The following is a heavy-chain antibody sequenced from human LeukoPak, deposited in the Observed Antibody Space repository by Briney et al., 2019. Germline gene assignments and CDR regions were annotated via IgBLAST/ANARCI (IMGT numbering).Heavy chain of an antibody. CDR3: ASQRGIAAAGYYFDY. J-gene: IGHJ4*02. CDR2: IWYDGSNK. D-gene: IGHD6-13*01. V-gene: IGHV3-33*08. Sequence: GGSLRLSCVASGFTFNIHWMTWVRQAPGKGLEWVAVIWYDGSNKYYADSVKGRFTISRDNSKNTLYLQMNSLRAEDTAVYYCASQRGIAAAGYYFDYWGQGTLVTVSS. CDR1: GFTFNIHW.